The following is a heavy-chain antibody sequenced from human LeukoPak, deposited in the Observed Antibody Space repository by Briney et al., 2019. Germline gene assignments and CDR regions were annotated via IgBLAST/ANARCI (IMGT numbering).Heavy chain of an antibody. J-gene: IGHJ6*02. D-gene: IGHD2-15*01. CDR1: GVTLSTHC. CDR3: VRVGLYCSGGTCHDYYRYGMDV. V-gene: IGHV3-21*01. CDR2: ISRSSDYI. Sequence: GGSLRLSCAASGVTLSTHCMIWVRQAPGKGLEWVSSISRSSDYIYYADSVKGRFTISRDNAKNSLYLQMNSLRAEDTAVYYCVRVGLYCSGGTCHDYYRYGMDVWGQGTTVTVSS.